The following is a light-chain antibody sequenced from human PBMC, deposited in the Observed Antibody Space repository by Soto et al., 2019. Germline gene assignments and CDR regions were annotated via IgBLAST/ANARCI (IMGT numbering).Light chain of an antibody. CDR2: RNN. CDR3: AAWDDSLSVDVV. CDR1: SSNIGSNY. Sequence: QSVLTQPPSASGTPGQRVTISCSGSSSNIGSNYVYWYQQLLGTAPKLLIYRNNQRPSGVPDRFSGSKSGTSASLAISGLRSEDEADYHCAAWDDSLSVDVVFGGGTKLTVL. V-gene: IGLV1-47*01. J-gene: IGLJ2*01.